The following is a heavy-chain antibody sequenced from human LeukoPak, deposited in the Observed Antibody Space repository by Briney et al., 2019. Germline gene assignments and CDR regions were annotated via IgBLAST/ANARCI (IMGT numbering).Heavy chain of an antibody. J-gene: IGHJ4*02. CDR1: GFTFSSYA. D-gene: IGHD7-27*01. CDR3: AIIPWGLDFDY. Sequence: GGSRLLSGAASGFTFSSYAMSGVRQAPGKGLEWVSAISGSGGSTYYADSVKGRSTISRDNSKNTLYLQMNSLRAEDRAVYCCAIIPWGLDFDYWGQGTLVTVSS. CDR2: ISGSGGST. V-gene: IGHV3-23*01.